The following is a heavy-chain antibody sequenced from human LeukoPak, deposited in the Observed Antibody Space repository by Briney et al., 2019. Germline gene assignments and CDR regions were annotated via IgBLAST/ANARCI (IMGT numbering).Heavy chain of an antibody. Sequence: PSETLSLTCTVSGGSISSYYWSWIRQPAGKGLEWIGRIYTSGSTNYNPSLKSRVTMSVDTSKNQFSLKLSSVTAADTAVYYCVRDPPASSLYYYDSSGHNWFDPWGQGTLVTVSS. D-gene: IGHD3-22*01. CDR3: VRDPPASSLYYYDSSGHNWFDP. CDR2: IYTSGST. CDR1: GGSISSYY. J-gene: IGHJ5*02. V-gene: IGHV4-4*07.